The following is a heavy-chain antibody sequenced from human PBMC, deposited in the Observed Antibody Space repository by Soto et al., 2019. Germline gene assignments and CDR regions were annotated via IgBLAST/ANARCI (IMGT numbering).Heavy chain of an antibody. CDR1: GFTFSSYW. V-gene: IGHV3-74*01. CDR2: TNSDGSDT. J-gene: IGHJ4*02. CDR3: ARDRGWSLFDY. Sequence: PGGSLRLSCAASGFTFSSYWMYWVRQAPGKGLVWVSRTNSDGSDTSYTDSVKGRFTISRDNAKNTLYLQMNSLRAEDTAVYYCARDRGWSLFDYWGQGTLVNVSS. D-gene: IGHD6-19*01.